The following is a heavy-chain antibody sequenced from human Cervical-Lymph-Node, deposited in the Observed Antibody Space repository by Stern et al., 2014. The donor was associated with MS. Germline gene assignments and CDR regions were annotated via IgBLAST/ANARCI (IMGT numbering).Heavy chain of an antibody. CDR1: GFTFSSYA. CDR2: ISYDGSNK. J-gene: IGHJ4*02. V-gene: IGHV3-30-3*01. Sequence: VQLVESGGGVVQPGRSLGLSCAASGFTFSSYAMHWVRQAPGKGLEWVAVISYDGSNKYYADSVKGRFTISRDNSKNTLYLQMNSLRAEDTAVYYCAWGITMIVVAHWGQGTLVTVSS. D-gene: IGHD3-22*01. CDR3: AWGITMIVVAH.